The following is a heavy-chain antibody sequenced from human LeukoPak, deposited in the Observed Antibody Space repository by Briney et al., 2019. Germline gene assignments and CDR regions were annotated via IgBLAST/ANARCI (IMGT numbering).Heavy chain of an antibody. J-gene: IGHJ4*02. Sequence: GGSLRLSCAASGFTFSSHAMSWVRQAPGKGLEWVSAISGSGGSTYYADSVKGRFTIARDNSKNTLYLQMNSLRAEDTAVYYCAKDGINWGSYFDYWGQGTLVTVSS. CDR1: GFTFSSHA. D-gene: IGHD7-27*01. CDR3: AKDGINWGSYFDY. V-gene: IGHV3-23*01. CDR2: ISGSGGST.